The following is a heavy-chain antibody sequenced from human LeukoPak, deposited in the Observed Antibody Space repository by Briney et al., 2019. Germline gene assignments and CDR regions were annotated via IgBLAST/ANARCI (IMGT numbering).Heavy chain of an antibody. CDR3: ARSTIRVGALDY. D-gene: IGHD1-26*01. V-gene: IGHV3-74*01. CDR1: GFTFSSYW. CDR2: INSDGSST. Sequence: GGSLRLSCAASGFTFSSYWMHWVRQAPGKGLVWVSRINSDGSSTSYADSVKGRFTISRDNAKNTLYLQMNSLRAEDTAVYYCARSTIRVGALDYWGQGTLVTVSS. J-gene: IGHJ4*02.